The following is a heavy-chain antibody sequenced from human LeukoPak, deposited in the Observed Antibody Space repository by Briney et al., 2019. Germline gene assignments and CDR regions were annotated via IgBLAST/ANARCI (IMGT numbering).Heavy chain of an antibody. CDR1: GFTFSSYS. CDR2: ISSSSSYI. D-gene: IGHD2-2*01. CDR3: AKGGMVPAAPFDY. Sequence: PGGSLRLSCAASGFTFSSYSMNWVRQAPGKGLEWVSSISSSSSYIYYADSVKGRFTISRDNAKNSLYLQMNSLRAEDTAVYYCAKGGMVPAAPFDYWGQGTLVTVSS. J-gene: IGHJ4*02. V-gene: IGHV3-21*01.